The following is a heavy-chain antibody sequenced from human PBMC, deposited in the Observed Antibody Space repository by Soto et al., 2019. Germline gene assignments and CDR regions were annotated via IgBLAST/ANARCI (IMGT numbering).Heavy chain of an antibody. D-gene: IGHD6-19*01. Sequence: TLSLTCHMSGDSYSISTYSWSWIRQPPGKALQWIGFIYQSGVTSYNPSLASRVSISLDRSNNQCSLKLKSVTAADTAVYFCAGMPYTSGLRFDPWGPGTLVT. V-gene: IGHV4-30-2*01. CDR1: GDSYSISTYS. J-gene: IGHJ5*02. CDR3: AGMPYTSGLRFDP. CDR2: IYQSGVT.